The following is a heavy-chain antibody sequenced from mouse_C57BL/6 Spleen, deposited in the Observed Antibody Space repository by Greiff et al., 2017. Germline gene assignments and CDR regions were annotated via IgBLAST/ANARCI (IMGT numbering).Heavy chain of an antibody. Sequence: QVQLQQSGPGLVAPSQCLSITCTVSGFSLTSYGVHWVRQPPGKGLEWLVVIWSDGSTTYNSALNSSLGISKANSKSQVFLKMNSLQTADTAMYYCARHEGSGALDYWGQGTTLTVSS. CDR2: IWSDGST. J-gene: IGHJ2*01. V-gene: IGHV2-6-1*01. CDR1: GFSLTSYG. CDR3: ARHEGSGALDY. D-gene: IGHD3-2*02.